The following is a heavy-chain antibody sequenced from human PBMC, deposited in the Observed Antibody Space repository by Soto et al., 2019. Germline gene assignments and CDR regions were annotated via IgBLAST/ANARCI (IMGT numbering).Heavy chain of an antibody. Sequence: TLSLTCAVSGASISSGDYYWSWIRQPPGKGLEWIGYIYYSGSTYYNPSLKSRVTISVDTSKNQFSLKLSSVTAADAAVYYCARGANYYYYGMDVWGQGTTVTVS. V-gene: IGHV4-30-4*01. J-gene: IGHJ6*02. CDR3: ARGANYYYYGMDV. CDR2: IYYSGST. CDR1: GASISSGDYY.